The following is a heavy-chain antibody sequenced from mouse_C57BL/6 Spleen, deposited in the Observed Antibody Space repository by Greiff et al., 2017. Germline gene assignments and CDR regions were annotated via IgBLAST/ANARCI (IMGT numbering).Heavy chain of an antibody. J-gene: IGHJ1*03. CDR2: IDPSDSYT. CDR3: SRGGNYYGSSLYWYFDV. V-gene: IGHV1-50*01. D-gene: IGHD1-1*01. Sequence: QVQLQQPGAELVKPGASVKLSCKASGYTFTSYWMQWVKQRPGQGLEWIGEIDPSDSYTNYNQKFKGKATLTVDPSSSTAYMQLSGLTSEDSAVYYWSRGGNYYGSSLYWYFDVWGTGTTVTVSS. CDR1: GYTFTSYW.